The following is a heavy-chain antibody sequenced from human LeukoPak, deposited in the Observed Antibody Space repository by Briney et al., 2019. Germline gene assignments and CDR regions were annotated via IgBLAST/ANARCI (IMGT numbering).Heavy chain of an antibody. Sequence: GSLGLSCADSGFTFSSYSMNWVRQAPGKGLEWISYISSGGGTIYYADSVKGRFTISRDNAKNSLYLQMTSLRAEDTAVYYCPLELGEGFDYWGQGTLVTVSS. D-gene: IGHD1-7*01. CDR3: PLELGEGFDY. CDR1: GFTFSSYS. J-gene: IGHJ4*02. CDR2: ISSGGGTI. V-gene: IGHV3-48*01.